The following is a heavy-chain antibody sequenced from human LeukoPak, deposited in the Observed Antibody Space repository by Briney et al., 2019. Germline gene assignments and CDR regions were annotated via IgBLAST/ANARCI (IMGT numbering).Heavy chain of an antibody. CDR2: IIPILGIA. Sequence: GSSVKVSCKASGGTFSSYTISWARQAPGQGLEWMGRIIPILGIANYAQKFQGRVTITADKSTSTAYMELSSLRSEDTAVYYCARVDGSGSYYNPGDYWGQGTLVTVSS. D-gene: IGHD3-10*01. CDR1: GGTFSSYT. V-gene: IGHV1-69*02. J-gene: IGHJ4*02. CDR3: ARVDGSGSYYNPGDY.